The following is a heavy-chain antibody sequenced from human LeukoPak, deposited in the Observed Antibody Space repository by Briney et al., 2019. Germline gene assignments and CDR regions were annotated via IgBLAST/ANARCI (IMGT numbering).Heavy chain of an antibody. V-gene: IGHV3-23*01. CDR2: IAVSASNT. Sequence: HPGGSLRLSCAASGFTFSTYAMSWVRQAPGKGLEWVSMIAVSASNTYYADSAKGRFTISRDSSKNTLYLQMNSLTADDTAVYYCATTSQFSFQHWGQGTLVTVSS. CDR3: ATTSQFSFQH. CDR1: GFTFSTYA. D-gene: IGHD6-6*01. J-gene: IGHJ1*01.